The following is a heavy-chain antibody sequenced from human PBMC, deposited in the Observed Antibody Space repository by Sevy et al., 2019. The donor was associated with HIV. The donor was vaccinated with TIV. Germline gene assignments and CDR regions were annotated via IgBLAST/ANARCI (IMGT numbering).Heavy chain of an antibody. D-gene: IGHD2-8*01. CDR3: AREREDGDFDY. CDR2: IKQDGSEE. V-gene: IGHV3-7*01. Sequence: GGSLRLSCAASGFTFSSSWMXXXRQPPGKGLEWVANIKQDGSEEYYVDSVKGRFTISRDNAKNSLYLQMNSLRAEDTALYFCAREREDGDFDYWGQGTLVTVSS. J-gene: IGHJ4*02. CDR1: GFTFSSSW.